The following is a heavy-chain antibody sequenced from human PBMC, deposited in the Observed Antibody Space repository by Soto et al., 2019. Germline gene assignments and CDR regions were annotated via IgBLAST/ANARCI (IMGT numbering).Heavy chain of an antibody. D-gene: IGHD5-18*01. Sequence: PGGSLRLSCAASGFTFSSYSMNWVRQAPGKGLEWVSYISSSSSTIYYADSVKGRFTISRDNAKNSLYLQMNSLRDEDTAVYYCARPRGVVTAMVDRGYYYYGMDVWGQGTTVTVSS. CDR1: GFTFSSYS. CDR3: ARPRGVVTAMVDRGYYYYGMDV. CDR2: ISSSSSTI. V-gene: IGHV3-48*02. J-gene: IGHJ6*02.